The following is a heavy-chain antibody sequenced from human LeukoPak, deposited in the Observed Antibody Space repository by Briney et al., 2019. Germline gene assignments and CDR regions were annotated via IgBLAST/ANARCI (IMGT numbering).Heavy chain of an antibody. CDR3: VRDFRSADY. CDR2: ICPDGTVT. CDR1: GFTFSTYC. V-gene: IGHV3-74*01. Sequence: PGGSLRLSCAPSGFTFSTYCIHWVRQAPGKGPMWVSRICPDGTVTNYADSVKARFIISRDNARNTVYLQMNSLRVEDTAVYYCVRDFRSADYWGQGTLVTVSS. J-gene: IGHJ4*02.